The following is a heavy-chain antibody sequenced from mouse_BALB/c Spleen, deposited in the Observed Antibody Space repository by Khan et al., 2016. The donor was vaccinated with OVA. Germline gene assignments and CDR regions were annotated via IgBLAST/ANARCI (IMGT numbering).Heavy chain of an antibody. D-gene: IGHD2-14*01. Sequence: QVQLKESGPGLVAPSQSLSITCTVSGFSLSRYNVNWVRQPPGKGLEWLGMIWGGGSTDYNSGFKSRLTISKDNSKSQVFLKMNSLQTDDTAMYYFGIAYYRYDGYYAMDYWGQGTSVTVSS. V-gene: IGHV2-6-4*01. J-gene: IGHJ4*01. CDR1: GFSLSRYN. CDR3: GIAYYRYDGYYAMDY. CDR2: IWGGGST.